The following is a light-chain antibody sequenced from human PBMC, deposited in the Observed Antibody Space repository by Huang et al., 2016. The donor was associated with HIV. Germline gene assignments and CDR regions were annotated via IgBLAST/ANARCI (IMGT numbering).Light chain of an antibody. CDR2: DAS. V-gene: IGKV1-33*01. CDR3: QHYDNLRT. Sequence: DIQMTQSPSSLSASVGGRVTITCQASQDISNYLNWYQQKPGKAPKRLIYDASNLETGVSSMFSGSGSGTDFTFTISSLQPEDIATYYCQHYDNLRTFGQGTKVEIK. CDR1: QDISNY. J-gene: IGKJ1*01.